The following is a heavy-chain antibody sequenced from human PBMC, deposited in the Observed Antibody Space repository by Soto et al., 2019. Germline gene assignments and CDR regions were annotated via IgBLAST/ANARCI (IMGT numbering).Heavy chain of an antibody. J-gene: IGHJ4*02. CDR3: ARGRSRANFDY. Sequence: SETLSLTCAVSGGSISSGGYSWSWIRQPPGKGLEWIGYIYHSGSTYYNPSLKSRVTISVDRSKSQFSLKLSSVTAADTAVYYCARGRSRANFDYWGQGTLVTVSS. CDR2: IYHSGST. V-gene: IGHV4-30-2*01. CDR1: GGSISSGGYS.